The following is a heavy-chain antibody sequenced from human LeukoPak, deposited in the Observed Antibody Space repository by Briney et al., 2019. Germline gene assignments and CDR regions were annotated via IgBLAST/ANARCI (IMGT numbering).Heavy chain of an antibody. D-gene: IGHD2/OR15-2a*01. CDR1: GGTFIFYA. J-gene: IGHJ5*02. CDR2: IIPIFGTA. V-gene: IGHV1-69*05. CDR3: ARDVNENWFDH. Sequence: SVRVSFKASGGTFIFYAISWVRQAPGQGREWRGGIIPIFGTANYAQKFQRRVTITTDESTSTAYMELSSLRSEDTAVYYCARDVNENWFDHWGQGTLVTVSS.